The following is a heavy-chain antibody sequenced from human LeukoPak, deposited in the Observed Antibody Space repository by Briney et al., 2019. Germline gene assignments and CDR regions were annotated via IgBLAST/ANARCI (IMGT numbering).Heavy chain of an antibody. J-gene: IGHJ4*02. CDR2: INPNSGGT. V-gene: IGHV1-2*06. Sequence: ASVQVSCKASGYTFTGYYMHWVRQAPGQGLEWMGRINPNSGGTNYAQKFQGRVTMTRDTSISTAYMELSRLRSDDTAVYYCARYYYDSSGYYKSYYFDYWGQGTLVTVSS. CDR1: GYTFTGYY. CDR3: ARYYYDSSGYYKSYYFDY. D-gene: IGHD3-22*01.